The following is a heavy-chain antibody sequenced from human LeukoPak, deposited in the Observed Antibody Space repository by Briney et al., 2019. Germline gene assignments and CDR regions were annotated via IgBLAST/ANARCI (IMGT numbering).Heavy chain of an antibody. V-gene: IGHV3-15*01. CDR3: TTNTAMVSSRMDF. CDR1: GFTFSNAW. CDR2: IKRKTDGGTT. D-gene: IGHD5-18*01. Sequence: PGGSLRLFCAASGFTFSNAWMSWVRQAPGKGLEWVGRIKRKTDGGTTDYVAPVKGRFTISRDDSKNTLFLQMNSLKTEDTAVYYCTTNTAMVSSRMDFGGQGTTVTVSS. J-gene: IGHJ6*02.